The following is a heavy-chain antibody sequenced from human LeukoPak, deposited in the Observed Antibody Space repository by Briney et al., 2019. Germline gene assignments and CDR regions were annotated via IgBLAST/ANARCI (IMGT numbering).Heavy chain of an antibody. D-gene: IGHD5-12*01. V-gene: IGHV3-21*04. Sequence: GGSLRLSCAASGFTFSSYSMNWVRQAPGKGLEWVSSISSSSGHIYYADSVKGRFTVSRDNTKNTLYLQMNSLRAEDTAVYYCAKGGYPAEQPPTGYMDVWGKGTTVTISS. CDR1: GFTFSSYS. J-gene: IGHJ6*03. CDR2: ISSSSGHI. CDR3: AKGGYPAEQPPTGYMDV.